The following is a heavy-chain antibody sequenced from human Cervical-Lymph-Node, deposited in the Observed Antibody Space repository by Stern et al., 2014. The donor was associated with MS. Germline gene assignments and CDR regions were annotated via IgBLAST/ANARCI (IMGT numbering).Heavy chain of an antibody. CDR2: INPATGAT. D-gene: IGHD4-11*01. V-gene: IGHV1-2*02. Sequence: QVQLVQSGTDVKKPGASAKVSCEASGYTFTDYYIHWVRQAPGQGLEWIGWINPATGATTYAQNFQGRVTMTRDTSITTAYMILSRLSSDDTAVYYCARDLADYRYYFDSWGPGTLVTVSS. J-gene: IGHJ4*02. CDR1: GYTFTDYY. CDR3: ARDLADYRYYFDS.